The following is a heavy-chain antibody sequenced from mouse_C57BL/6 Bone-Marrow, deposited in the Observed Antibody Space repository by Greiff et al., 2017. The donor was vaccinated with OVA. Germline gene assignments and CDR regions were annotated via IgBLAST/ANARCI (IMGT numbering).Heavy chain of an antibody. D-gene: IGHD2-10*02. CDR3: AREGYGNYWFAY. CDR2: IYPRDGST. J-gene: IGHJ3*01. CDR1: GYTFTDHT. Sequence: VQRVESDAELVKPGASVKISCKVSGYTFTDHTIHWMKQRPEQGLEWIGYIYPRDGSTKYNEKFKGKATLTADKSSSTAYMQLNSLTSEDSAVYFCAREGYGNYWFAYWGQGTLVTVSA. V-gene: IGHV1-78*01.